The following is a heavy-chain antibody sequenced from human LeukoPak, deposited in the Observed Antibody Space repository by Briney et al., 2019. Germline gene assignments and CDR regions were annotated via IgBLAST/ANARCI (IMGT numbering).Heavy chain of an antibody. J-gene: IGHJ4*02. CDR3: AKRGVVIRVILIGFHKEAYYFHS. Sequence: GGSLRLSCAVSGITLSNYGMSWVRQAPGKGLEWVAGISDSGGRTNYADSVKGRFTISRDNPKNTLYLQMNSLRAEDTAVYFCAKRGVVIRVILIGFHKEAYYFHSWGRGALVTVSS. V-gene: IGHV3-23*01. CDR1: GITLSNYG. CDR2: ISDSGGRT. D-gene: IGHD3-9*01.